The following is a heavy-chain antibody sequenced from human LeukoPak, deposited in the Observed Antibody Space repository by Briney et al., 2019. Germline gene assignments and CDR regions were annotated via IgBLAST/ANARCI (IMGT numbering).Heavy chain of an antibody. J-gene: IGHJ4*02. CDR1: GGSFTSYY. CDR3: ARGWGYCSGGNCYFTYFDY. V-gene: IGHV4-59*01. D-gene: IGHD2-15*01. Sequence: NPSETLSLTCSVSGGSFTSYYWSWIRQPPGKGLEWIGYVDNRETTSYNPSLKSRLTISIDPSNSQFSLRLRSVTAADTAVYYCARGWGYCSGGNCYFTYFDYWGQGALVTVSS. CDR2: VDNRETT.